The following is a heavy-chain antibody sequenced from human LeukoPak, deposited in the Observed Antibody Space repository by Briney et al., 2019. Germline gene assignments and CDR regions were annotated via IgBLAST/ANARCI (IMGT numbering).Heavy chain of an antibody. CDR2: INHSGST. D-gene: IGHD5-18*01. J-gene: IGHJ4*02. V-gene: IGHV4-34*01. CDR1: GGSFSGYY. Sequence: SETLSLTCAVYGGSFSGYYWSWIRQPPGKGLEWIGEINHSGSTNYNPSLKNRVTISVDTSKNQFSLKLSSVTAADTAVYYCARGYSYGPGYWGQGTLVTVSS. CDR3: ARGYSYGPGY.